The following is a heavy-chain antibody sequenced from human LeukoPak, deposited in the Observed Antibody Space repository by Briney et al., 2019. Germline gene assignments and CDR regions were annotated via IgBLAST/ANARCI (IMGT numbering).Heavy chain of an antibody. CDR1: GFTFSSYA. Sequence: GGSLRLSCAASGFTFSSYAMSWVRQAPGKGLEWVSSISGSGGSTHYVDSVKGRFTISRDNAKNSLYLQMNSLRAEDMALYYCAKGGNYYYYYMDVWGKGTTVTVSS. J-gene: IGHJ6*03. CDR2: ISGSGGST. V-gene: IGHV3-23*01. D-gene: IGHD3-16*01. CDR3: AKGGNYYYYYMDV.